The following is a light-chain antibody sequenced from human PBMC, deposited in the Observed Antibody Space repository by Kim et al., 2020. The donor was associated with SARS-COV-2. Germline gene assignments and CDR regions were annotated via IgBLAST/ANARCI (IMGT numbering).Light chain of an antibody. V-gene: IGKV1-39*01. CDR2: GAS. CDR3: QQSYSTPYT. CDR1: QTITTH. Sequence: SASVGDRVIITCRASQTITTHLNWYQLRPGKAPRLLIYGASSLQSGVPSRFSGSGSGTEFTLTITSLQPEDFATYSCQQSYSTPYTFGQGTKLEI. J-gene: IGKJ2*01.